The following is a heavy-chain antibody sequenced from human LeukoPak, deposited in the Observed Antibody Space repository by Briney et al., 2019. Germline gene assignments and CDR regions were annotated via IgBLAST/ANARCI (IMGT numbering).Heavy chain of an antibody. CDR2: ISGSGGSA. V-gene: IGHV3-23*01. J-gene: IGHJ4*02. Sequence: PGGSLRPSCAPAGVTFSSLVMSSGRQAPGKGLEWVSAISGSGGSAYYADSVKGRFTISRDNSKNTLYLQMNSLRAEDTAIYYSAKTYLKEDVYWGQGTLVTVSS. CDR1: GVTFSSLV. D-gene: IGHD2-2*02. CDR3: AKTYLKEDVY.